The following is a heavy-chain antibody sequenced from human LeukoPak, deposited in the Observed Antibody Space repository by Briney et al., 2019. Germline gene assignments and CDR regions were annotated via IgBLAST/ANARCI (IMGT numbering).Heavy chain of an antibody. V-gene: IGHV4-34*01. CDR1: GGSFSGYY. CDR3: ARGDILTGYPDY. J-gene: IGHJ4*02. D-gene: IGHD3-9*01. CDR2: INHSGST. Sequence: SETLSLTCTVSGGSFSGYYWSWIRQPPGKGLEWIGEINHSGSTNYNPSLKSRVTISVDTSKNQFSLKLSSVTAADTAVYYCARGDILTGYPDYWDQGTLVTVSS.